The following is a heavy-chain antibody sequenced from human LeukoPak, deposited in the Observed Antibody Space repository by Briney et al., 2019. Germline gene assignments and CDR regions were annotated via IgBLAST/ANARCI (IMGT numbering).Heavy chain of an antibody. CDR3: ARDPLKNSGYDSFDC. CDR2: IYHSGST. V-gene: IGHV4-30-2*01. J-gene: IGHJ4*02. D-gene: IGHD5-12*01. CDR1: GGSISSGGYY. Sequence: SETLSLTCTVSGGSISSGGYYWSWIRQPPGKGLEWIGYIYHSGSTYYNPSLKSRVTISVDRSKNQFSLKLSSVTAADTAVYYCARDPLKNSGYDSFDCWGQGTLVTVSS.